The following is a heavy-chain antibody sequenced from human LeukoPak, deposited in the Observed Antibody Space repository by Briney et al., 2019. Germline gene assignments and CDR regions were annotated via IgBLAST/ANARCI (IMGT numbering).Heavy chain of an antibody. D-gene: IGHD6-19*01. CDR2: IRGSGGGT. CDR1: GFTFSSYA. Sequence: GGSLRLSCAASGFTFSSYAMSWVRQPSGKGLEWVSAIRGSGGGTYYADSVKGRFTISRDNSKNTLYLQMNSLRDEDTALYYCAKAGIGVVGYFDYWGQGTLVTVSS. CDR3: AKAGIGVVGYFDY. J-gene: IGHJ4*02. V-gene: IGHV3-23*01.